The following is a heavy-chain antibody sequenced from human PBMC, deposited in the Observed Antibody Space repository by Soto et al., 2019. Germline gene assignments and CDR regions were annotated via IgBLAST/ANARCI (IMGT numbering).Heavy chain of an antibody. D-gene: IGHD2-8*01. J-gene: IGHJ6*02. CDR3: ARSDLMGYYGMDV. CDR2: ISSSSSTI. V-gene: IGHV3-48*02. Sequence: EVQLVESGGGLVQPGGSLRLSCAASGFTFSSYSMNWVRQAPGKGLEWVSYISSSSSTIYYADSVKGRFTISRDNAKNARYLQMNSLRDEDTAVYYCARSDLMGYYGMDVWGQGTTVTVSS. CDR1: GFTFSSYS.